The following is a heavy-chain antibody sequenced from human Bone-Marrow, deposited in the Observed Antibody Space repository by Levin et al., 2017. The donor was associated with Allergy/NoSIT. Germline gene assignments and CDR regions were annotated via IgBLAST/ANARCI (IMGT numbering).Heavy chain of an antibody. D-gene: IGHD5-12*01. J-gene: IGHJ4*02. Sequence: ASVKVSCKTSGYTFTSFDINWVRQATGQGLEWMGRMYPNSDNASYAQKFQGRVTMTRNTSISTAYMELSSLRSEDTAIYYCARGELGSGYLFDYWGQGTLVTVSS. CDR2: MYPNSDNA. CDR3: ARGELGSGYLFDY. CDR1: GYTFTSFD. V-gene: IGHV1-8*01.